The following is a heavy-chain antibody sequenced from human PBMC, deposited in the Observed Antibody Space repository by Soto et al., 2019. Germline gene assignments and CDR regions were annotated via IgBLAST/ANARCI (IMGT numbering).Heavy chain of an antibody. D-gene: IGHD6-19*01. V-gene: IGHV4-34*01. Sequence: PSETLSLTCAVYGGSFSGYYWSWIRQPPGKGLEWIGEINHSGSTNYNPSLKSRVTISVDTSKNQFSLKLSSVTAADTAVYYCASYSSGWYRWFDPWGQGTLVTVSS. CDR2: INHSGST. CDR3: ASYSSGWYRWFDP. J-gene: IGHJ5*02. CDR1: GGSFSGYY.